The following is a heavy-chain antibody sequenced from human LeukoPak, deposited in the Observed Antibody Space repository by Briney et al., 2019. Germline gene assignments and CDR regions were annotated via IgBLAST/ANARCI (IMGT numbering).Heavy chain of an antibody. CDR2: IYYSGST. CDR1: GGSISSSSYY. V-gene: IGHV4-30-4*08. CDR3: ARAGITIFGVVIAEFDP. D-gene: IGHD3-3*01. J-gene: IGHJ5*02. Sequence: PSETLSLTCTVSGGSISSSSYYWGWIRQPPGKGLEWIGYIYYSGSTYYNPSLKSRVTISVDTSKNQFSLKLSSVTAADTAVYYCARAGITIFGVVIAEFDPWGQGTLVTVSS.